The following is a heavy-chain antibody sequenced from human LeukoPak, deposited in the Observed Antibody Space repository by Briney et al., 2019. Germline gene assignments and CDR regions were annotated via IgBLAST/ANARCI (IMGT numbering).Heavy chain of an antibody. CDR1: GFTFSSYG. V-gene: IGHV3-33*01. J-gene: IGHJ4*02. CDR3: ARDREVRGVISLFFDY. CDR2: IWYDGSNK. Sequence: GGSLRLSCAASGFTFSSYGMHWVRQAPGKGLEWVAVIWYDGSNKYYADSVKGRFTISRDNSKNTLYLQMNSLRAEDTAVYYCARDREVRGVISLFFDYWGQGTLVTVSS. D-gene: IGHD3-10*01.